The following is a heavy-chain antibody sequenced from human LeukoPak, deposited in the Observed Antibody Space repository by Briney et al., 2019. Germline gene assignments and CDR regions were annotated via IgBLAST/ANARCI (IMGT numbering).Heavy chain of an antibody. D-gene: IGHD6-13*01. CDR1: GFTLGSYA. CDR2: ISGGGGIT. J-gene: IGHJ6*02. V-gene: IGHV3-23*01. Sequence: PGGSLRLSCGASGFTLGSYAMSWVRQAPGKGLEWVSSISGGGGITWYAASVRGRFTISRDNSKNTMYLQMNSLRAEDTAIYYCARDNEQELSPRATYGLDVWGPGATVTVSS. CDR3: ARDNEQELSPRATYGLDV.